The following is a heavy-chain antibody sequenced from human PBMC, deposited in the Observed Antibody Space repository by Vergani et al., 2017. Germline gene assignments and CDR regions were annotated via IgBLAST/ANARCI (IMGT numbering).Heavy chain of an antibody. D-gene: IGHD4-11*01. J-gene: IGHJ4*02. Sequence: QVQLQESGPGLVKPSETLSLTCTVSGGSISSYYWSWIRQPPGKGLEWIGYIYYSGSTNYNPSFKSRVTISVDTSKNQFSLKLSSVTAADTAVYYCAREVKGVLDYWGQGTLVTVSS. CDR1: GGSISSYY. V-gene: IGHV4-59*01. CDR2: IYYSGST. CDR3: AREVKGVLDY.